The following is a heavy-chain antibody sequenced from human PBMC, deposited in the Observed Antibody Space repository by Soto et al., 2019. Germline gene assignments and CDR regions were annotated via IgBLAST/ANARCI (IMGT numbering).Heavy chain of an antibody. CDR3: ARDPLSPGHQTMYLASGSFDY. V-gene: IGHV1-69*13. D-gene: IGHD3-10*01. J-gene: IGHJ4*02. CDR1: GGTFSSYA. Sequence: ASVKVSCKASGGTFSSYAISWVRQAPGQGLEWMGGIIPIFGTANYAQKFQGRVTITADESTSTAYMELSSLRSEDTAVYYCARDPLSPGHQTMYLASGSFDYWGQGTLVTVSS. CDR2: IIPIFGTA.